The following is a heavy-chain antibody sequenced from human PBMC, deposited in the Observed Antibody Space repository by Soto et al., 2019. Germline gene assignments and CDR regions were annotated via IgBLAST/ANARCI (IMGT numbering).Heavy chain of an antibody. D-gene: IGHD3-10*01. CDR1: GFTFSSSA. CDR3: ARPKFRGVVVNF. Sequence: VQLLESGGALVQPGGSLRLSCAASGFTFSSSAMYWVRQAPGKGLEWVSTISNSGDTYYADSVEGRFTISRDNSKDTVHLQMNSLRAEDTAVYYCARPKFRGVVVNFWGPGTTVTVSS. CDR2: ISNSGDT. V-gene: IGHV3-23*01. J-gene: IGHJ6*02.